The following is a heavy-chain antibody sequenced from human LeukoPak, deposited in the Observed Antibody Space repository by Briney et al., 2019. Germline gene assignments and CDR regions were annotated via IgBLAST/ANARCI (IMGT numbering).Heavy chain of an antibody. V-gene: IGHV3-9*03. D-gene: IGHD3-22*01. CDR1: GFTFDDYA. CDR3: AASFRLQSYYYDSSGSTGPFDY. J-gene: IGHJ4*02. Sequence: PGGSLRLSCAASGFTFDDYAMHWVRQAPGKGLEWVSGISWNSGSIGYADSVKGRFTISRDNAKNSLYLQMNSLRAEDMALYYCAASFRLQSYYYDSSGSTGPFDYWGQGTLVTVSS. CDR2: ISWNSGSI.